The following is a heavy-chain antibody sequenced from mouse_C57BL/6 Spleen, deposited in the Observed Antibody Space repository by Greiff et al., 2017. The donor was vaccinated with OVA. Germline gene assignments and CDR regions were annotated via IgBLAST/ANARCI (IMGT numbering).Heavy chain of an antibody. J-gene: IGHJ1*03. Sequence: VQLKQSGPGMVKPSQSLSLTCTVTGYSITSGYDWHWIRHFPGNKLEWMGYISYSGSTTYNPSLKSRISITHDTSKNHFFLKLNSVTTEDTATYYCARDLTAPYWYFDVWGTGTTVTVSS. D-gene: IGHD1-2*01. V-gene: IGHV3-1*01. CDR2: ISYSGST. CDR3: ARDLTAPYWYFDV. CDR1: GYSITSGYD.